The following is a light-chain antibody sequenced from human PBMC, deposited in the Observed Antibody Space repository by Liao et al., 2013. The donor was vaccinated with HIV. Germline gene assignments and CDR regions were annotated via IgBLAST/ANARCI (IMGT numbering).Light chain of an antibody. CDR1: KLGEKY. CDR3: QAWDRNTAI. Sequence: SYELTQPRSVSVSPGQTATITCSGDKLGEKYVSWYQQKPGRSPVLVIYQDRRRPSGIPERISASSSGKTATLTISGAQAMDEADYYCQAWDRNTAIFGGGTKLTVL. CDR2: QDR. V-gene: IGLV3-1*01. J-gene: IGLJ2*01.